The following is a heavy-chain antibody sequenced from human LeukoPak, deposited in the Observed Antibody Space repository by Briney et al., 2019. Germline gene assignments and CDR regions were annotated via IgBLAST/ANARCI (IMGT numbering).Heavy chain of an antibody. CDR2: IWYDGSNK. V-gene: IGHV3-33*01. Sequence: GGSLRLSCAASGFTFSNYGMHWVRQAPGKGLEWVAVIWYDGSNKYYADSVKGRLTISRDNSKNTLYLQMNSLRAEDTAVYYCAGNYGPYYFDYWGQGTLVTVSS. CDR3: AGNYGPYYFDY. CDR1: GFTFSNYG. D-gene: IGHD3-10*01. J-gene: IGHJ4*02.